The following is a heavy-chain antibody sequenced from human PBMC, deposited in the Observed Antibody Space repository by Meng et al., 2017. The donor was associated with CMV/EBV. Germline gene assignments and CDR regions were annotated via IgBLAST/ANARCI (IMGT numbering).Heavy chain of an antibody. CDR3: ARSDSSSTNYYYYGMDV. CDR1: GGTFSSYA. CDR2: IIPILGIA. D-gene: IGHD6-6*01. Sequence: SVKVSCKASGGTFSSYAISWVRQAPGQGLEWMGGIIPILGIANYAQKFQGRVTITADKSTSTAYMELSSLRSEDTAGYYCARSDSSSTNYYYYGMDVWGQGTTVTVSS. J-gene: IGHJ6*02. V-gene: IGHV1-69*10.